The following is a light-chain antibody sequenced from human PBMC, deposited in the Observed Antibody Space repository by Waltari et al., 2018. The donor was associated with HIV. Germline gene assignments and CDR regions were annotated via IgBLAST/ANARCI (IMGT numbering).Light chain of an antibody. CDR3: QQYNGWPRT. Sequence: IVMTPSPATLSVSPGDRVTLSCGASQNVMTNLAWYQQKPGQDPSLLIYGASTRASDIPARFTGGGSRSYFTHTINRQESEDCGLYYCQQYNGWPRTFGQGTKV. CDR1: QNVMTN. J-gene: IGKJ1*01. CDR2: GAS. V-gene: IGKV3-15*01.